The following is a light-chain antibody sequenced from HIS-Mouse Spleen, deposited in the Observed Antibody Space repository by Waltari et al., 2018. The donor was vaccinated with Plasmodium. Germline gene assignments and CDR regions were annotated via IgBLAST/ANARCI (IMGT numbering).Light chain of an antibody. CDR3: QQYNSYSWT. Sequence: DIQMTQSPSTLSASVGDRVTITCRASQSISSWVAWYRQKSGKAPKLLSYKASSLESGVPSRFSGSGSGTEFTLTISSLQPDDFATYYCQQYNSYSWTFGQGTKVEIK. CDR2: KAS. V-gene: IGKV1-5*03. J-gene: IGKJ1*01. CDR1: QSISSW.